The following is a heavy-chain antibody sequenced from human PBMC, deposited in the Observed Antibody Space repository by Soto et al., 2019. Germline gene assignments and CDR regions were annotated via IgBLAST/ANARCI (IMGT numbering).Heavy chain of an antibody. CDR2: INPNTGGT. CDR3: ARQLAYCGGDCYTEPIDY. D-gene: IGHD2-21*02. CDR1: GYTLTAYY. Sequence: QAQLVQSGAEVKKPGASVKVSCKASGYTLTAYYIHWVRQAPGQGLEWMGWINPNTGGTKYAQQFQGRVTMTRDTSIDTVYMDLSSLGSDDTAVYYCARQLAYCGGDCYTEPIDYWGQGTLVTVSS. J-gene: IGHJ4*02. V-gene: IGHV1-2*02.